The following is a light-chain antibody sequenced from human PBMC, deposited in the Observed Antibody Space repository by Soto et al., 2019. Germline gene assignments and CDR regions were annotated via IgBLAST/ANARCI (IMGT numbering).Light chain of an antibody. Sequence: VLTQSAATLSVSPGERVTLSFRASQSVRNKVAWYQQKPGQTPRVIIYDTSTRAADIPARFSGSGSGTDFTLTISRLEPEDFPVYYSQQYGSSGTFGQGTKVDNK. CDR1: QSVRNK. CDR3: QQYGSSGT. V-gene: IGKV3-20*01. J-gene: IGKJ1*01. CDR2: DTS.